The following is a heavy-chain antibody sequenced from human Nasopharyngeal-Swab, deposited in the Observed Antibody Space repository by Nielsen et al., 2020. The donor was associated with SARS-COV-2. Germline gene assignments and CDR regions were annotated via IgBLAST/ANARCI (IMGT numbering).Heavy chain of an antibody. J-gene: IGHJ3*02. V-gene: IGHV3-30-3*01. CDR1: GFTFSSYA. Sequence: GGSLRLSCAASGFTFSSYAMHWVRQAPGKGLEWVAFISNDGSRKYYVDSVKGRFTVSRDNFQNALYPHMNSLRADDMAIYYCARDRGSGSRTDDAFDIWGQGTMVTVSS. D-gene: IGHD1-26*01. CDR3: ARDRGSGSRTDDAFDI. CDR2: ISNDGSRK.